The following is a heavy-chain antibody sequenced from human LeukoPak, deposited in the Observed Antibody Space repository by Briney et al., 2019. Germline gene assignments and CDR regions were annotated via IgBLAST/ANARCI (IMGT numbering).Heavy chain of an antibody. CDR1: GGSLSSSSYY. CDR3: ARLVYSSSWHFDY. CDR2: VYYSGRT. V-gene: IGHV4-39*01. Sequence: SETLSLTCTVSGGSLSSSSYYWGWIRPPPGKGLEWIGSVYYSGRTYYNPSLKSRVTISVDTSKNQFSLKVSSVTAADTAVYYCARLVYSSSWHFDYWGQGTLVTVSS. J-gene: IGHJ4*02. D-gene: IGHD6-13*01.